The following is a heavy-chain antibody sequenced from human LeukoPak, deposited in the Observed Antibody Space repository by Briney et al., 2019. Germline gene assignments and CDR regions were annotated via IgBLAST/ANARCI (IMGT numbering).Heavy chain of an antibody. CDR1: GYTFTGYY. CDR3: ASRSSNCSSTSCYKVWDSSSRPPDY. V-gene: IGHV1-2*02. J-gene: IGHJ4*02. D-gene: IGHD2-2*02. CDR2: INPNSGGT. Sequence: GASVKVSCKAFGYTFTGYYMDWVRQAPGQGLEWMGWINPNSGGTNYAQKFQGRVTMTRDTSISTAYMELSRLRSDDTAVYYCASRSSNCSSTSCYKVWDSSSRPPDYWGQGTLVTVSS.